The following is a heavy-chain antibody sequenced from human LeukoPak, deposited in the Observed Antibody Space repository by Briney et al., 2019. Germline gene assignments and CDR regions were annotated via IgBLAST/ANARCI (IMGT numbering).Heavy chain of an antibody. CDR3: ARGASGYYYDFWSGYPQRFDP. CDR1: GGSISSGGYY. D-gene: IGHD3-3*01. Sequence: SETLSLTCTVSGGSISSGGYYWSWIRQPPGKGLEWIGYIYHSGSTYYNPSLKSRVTISVDTSKNQFSLELSSVTAADTAVYYCARGASGYYYDFWSGYPQRFDPWGQGTLVTVSS. V-gene: IGHV4-30-2*01. CDR2: IYHSGST. J-gene: IGHJ5*02.